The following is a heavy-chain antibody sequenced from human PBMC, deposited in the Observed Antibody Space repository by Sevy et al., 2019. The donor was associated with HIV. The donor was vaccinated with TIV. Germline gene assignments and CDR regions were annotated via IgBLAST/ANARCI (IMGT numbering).Heavy chain of an antibody. V-gene: IGHV1-46*01. CDR3: ARDSDNYDILTGYYPFDY. CDR2: INPSGGST. J-gene: IGHJ4*02. Sequence: ASVKVSCKASGYTFTSDYMHWVRQAPGQGLEWMGIINPSGGSTSYGQKFQGRVTMTRDTSTSTVYMELSSLRSEDTAVYYCARDSDNYDILTGYYPFDYWGQGTLVTVSS. D-gene: IGHD3-9*01. CDR1: GYTFTSDY.